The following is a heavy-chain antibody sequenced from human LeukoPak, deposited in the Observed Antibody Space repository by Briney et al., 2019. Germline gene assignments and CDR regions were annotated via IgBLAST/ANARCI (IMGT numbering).Heavy chain of an antibody. CDR1: GGSISSSSYY. D-gene: IGHD2-21*01. J-gene: IGHJ4*02. CDR2: GYYSGNT. CDR3: ARQGGDEVFDY. V-gene: IGHV4-39*01. Sequence: SETLSLTCTVSGGSISSSSYYWGWIRQPPGKGLEWIGNGYYSGNTYQNPSLKSRVTISVDTSKNQFSLKLSSVTAADTAVYYCARQGGDEVFDYWGQGTLVTVSS.